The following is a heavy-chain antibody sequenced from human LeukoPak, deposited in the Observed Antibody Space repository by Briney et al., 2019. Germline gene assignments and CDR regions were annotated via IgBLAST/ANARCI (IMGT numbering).Heavy chain of an antibody. J-gene: IGHJ5*02. CDR2: INSDGSST. CDR1: GFTFATYA. V-gene: IGHV3-74*01. D-gene: IGHD6-19*01. CDR3: ARDPRSSGWYEGNWFDP. Sequence: GGSLRLSCAASGFTFATYAMSWVRQPPGKGLVWVSRINSDGSSTSYADSVKGRFTISRDNAKNTLYLQMNSLRAEDTAVYYCARDPRSSGWYEGNWFDPWGQGTLVTVSS.